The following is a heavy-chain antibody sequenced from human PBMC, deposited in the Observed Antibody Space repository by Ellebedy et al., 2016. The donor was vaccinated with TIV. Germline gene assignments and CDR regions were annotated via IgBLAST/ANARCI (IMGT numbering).Heavy chain of an antibody. Sequence: ASVKVSCKASGYTFTGYYMHWVRQAPGQGLEWMGWINPNSGGTNYAQKFQGWVTMTRDTSISTAYMELSRLRSDDTAVYDCARVEGYCSGGSCHIMGHGMDVWGQGTTVTVSS. CDR3: ARVEGYCSGGSCHIMGHGMDV. D-gene: IGHD2-15*01. CDR2: INPNSGGT. J-gene: IGHJ6*02. V-gene: IGHV1-2*04. CDR1: GYTFTGYY.